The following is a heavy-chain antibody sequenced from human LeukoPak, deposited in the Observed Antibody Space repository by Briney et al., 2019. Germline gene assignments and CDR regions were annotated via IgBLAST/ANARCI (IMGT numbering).Heavy chain of an antibody. V-gene: IGHV4-39*07. CDR1: GGSISSSSYY. D-gene: IGHD6-19*01. Sequence: PSETLSLTCTVSGGSISSSSYYWSWIRQPPGKGLEWIGEINHSGSTNNNPSLKSRVTISVDTSKNQFSLKLSSVTAADTAVYYCARFGTGWHYFDYWGQGTLVTVSS. CDR3: ARFGTGWHYFDY. CDR2: INHSGST. J-gene: IGHJ4*02.